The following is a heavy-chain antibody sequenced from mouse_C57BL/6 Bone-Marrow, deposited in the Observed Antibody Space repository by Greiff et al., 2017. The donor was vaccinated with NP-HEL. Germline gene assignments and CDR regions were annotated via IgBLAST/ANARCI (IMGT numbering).Heavy chain of an antibody. Sequence: VQLQQPGAELVKPGASVKLSCKASGYTFTSYWMHWVKQRPGQGLEWIGMIHPNSGSTNYNEKFKGKATLTVDKSSSTAYMQLSSLTSEDSAVYYCARGSTTVVARDYWGQGTTLTVSS. CDR2: IHPNSGST. CDR3: ARGSTTVVARDY. CDR1: GYTFTSYW. J-gene: IGHJ2*01. D-gene: IGHD1-1*01. V-gene: IGHV1-64*01.